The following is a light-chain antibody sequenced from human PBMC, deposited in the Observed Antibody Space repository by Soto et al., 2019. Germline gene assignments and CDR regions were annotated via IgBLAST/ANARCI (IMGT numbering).Light chain of an antibody. Sequence: EIVLTQSPGTLSLSPGERATLSCRASQSISSSYLAWYQQKPGQAPRLLIYGASNRATGIPDRFSGSGSGTDFTLTISRLEPEDSAVYYCQQSGYSPPGATFGGGTKVEIK. CDR3: QQSGYSPPGAT. CDR1: QSISSSY. V-gene: IGKV3-20*01. CDR2: GAS. J-gene: IGKJ4*01.